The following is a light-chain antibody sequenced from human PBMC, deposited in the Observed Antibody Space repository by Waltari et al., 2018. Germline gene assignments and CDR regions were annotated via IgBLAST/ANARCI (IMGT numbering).Light chain of an antibody. V-gene: IGLV2-14*01. CDR1: RRDVGSYNY. J-gene: IGLJ2*01. CDR2: EVS. Sequence: QSALTQPASVSGSPGQSIAISCTGTRRDVGSYNYVPWYQQHPGKAPKLMIYEVSNRPSGLSDRFSGSKSGNTASLTISELQAEDEADYYCSAYAGNDLVIFGGGTKLTVL. CDR3: SAYAGNDLVI.